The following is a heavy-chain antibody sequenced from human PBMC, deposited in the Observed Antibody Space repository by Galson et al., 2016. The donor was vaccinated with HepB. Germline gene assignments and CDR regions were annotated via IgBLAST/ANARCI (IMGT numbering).Heavy chain of an antibody. J-gene: IGHJ4*02. V-gene: IGHV6-1*01. CDR2: TYHTSNWYS. D-gene: IGHD2-15*01. CDR3: ARGHLVVPFSFYFDY. CDR1: GDSVSSKSAA. Sequence: CAISGDSVSSKSAAWNWIRHSPSRGLEWLGRTYHTSNWYSDYAVSVKSRITINPDTSKKQFSLQLNSVTPEDTAVYYCARGHLVVPFSFYFDYWGQGYLVTVSS.